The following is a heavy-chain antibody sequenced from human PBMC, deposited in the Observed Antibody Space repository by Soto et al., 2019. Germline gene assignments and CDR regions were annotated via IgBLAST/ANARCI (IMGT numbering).Heavy chain of an antibody. CDR1: GVTFNNSA. D-gene: IGHD3-22*01. CDR2: FLPLFGTT. V-gene: IGHV1-69*13. CDR3: ARDHWDYDSSAHQLQF. Sequence: SVKVSCKASGVTFNNSAFSWVRQAPGQGLEWMGGFLPLFGTTNHAQKFQGRLSITADESTSTAYMHLSSLRSEDTAIYYCARDHWDYDSSAHQLQFWGQGTLVTVSS. J-gene: IGHJ4*02.